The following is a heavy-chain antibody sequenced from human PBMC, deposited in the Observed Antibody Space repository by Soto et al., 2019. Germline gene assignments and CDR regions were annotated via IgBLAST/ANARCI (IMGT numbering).Heavy chain of an antibody. Sequence: EVQLVESGGGLVQPGGSLRLSCAGSGFTFSNYWMSWVRQTPGKGLEWVANIKQDGSARYHVDSVKGRFTISRDNAKNSLYLQMNSLRAEDTAVYFCARDSGYCRSPDWKGDAFDIWGQGTMVTVSS. J-gene: IGHJ3*02. CDR1: GFTFSNYW. D-gene: IGHD2-2*01. CDR2: IKQDGSAR. V-gene: IGHV3-7*05. CDR3: ARDSGYCRSPDWKGDAFDI.